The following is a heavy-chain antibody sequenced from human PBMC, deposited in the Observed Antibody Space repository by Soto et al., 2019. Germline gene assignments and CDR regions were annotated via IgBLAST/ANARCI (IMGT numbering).Heavy chain of an antibody. J-gene: IGHJ4*02. CDR2: ISAYNGNT. CDR3: ARVYDFWSGYYREWYFDY. D-gene: IGHD3-3*01. V-gene: IGHV1-18*01. CDR1: GYTFTSYG. Sequence: ASVKVSCKASGYTFTSYGISWVRQAPGQGLEWMGWISAYNGNTNYAQKLQGRVTMTTDTSTSTAYMELRSLRSDDTAVYYCARVYDFWSGYYREWYFDYWGQGTLVTVSS.